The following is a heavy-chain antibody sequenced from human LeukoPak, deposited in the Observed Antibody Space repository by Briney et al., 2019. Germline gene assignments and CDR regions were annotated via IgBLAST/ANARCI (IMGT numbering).Heavy chain of an antibody. J-gene: IGHJ4*02. CDR1: GYTFTSYY. Sequence: GASVKVSCKASGYTFTSYYMHWVRQAPGTGLEWVSSISSSSSYIYYADSVKGRFTISRDNAKNSLYLQMNSLRAEDTAVYYCARETRLRWTDYWGQGTLVTVSS. CDR2: ISSSSSYI. CDR3: ARETRLRWTDY. D-gene: IGHD5-24*01. V-gene: IGHV3-21*01.